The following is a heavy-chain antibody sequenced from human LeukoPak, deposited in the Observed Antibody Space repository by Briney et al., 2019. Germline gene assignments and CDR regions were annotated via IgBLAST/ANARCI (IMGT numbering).Heavy chain of an antibody. CDR2: INQDGSER. CDR3: ARDSEYSSSFAFDI. J-gene: IGHJ3*02. V-gene: IGHV3-7*01. CDR1: GFTFSSHW. Sequence: GGSLRLSCAASGFTFSSHWMTWVRQAPGKGLEWVANINQDGSERYYVDSVKGRFTIYRDNAKNSLYLQMNSLRAEDTAVYYCARDSEYSSSFAFDIWGQGTMVTVSS. D-gene: IGHD6-13*01.